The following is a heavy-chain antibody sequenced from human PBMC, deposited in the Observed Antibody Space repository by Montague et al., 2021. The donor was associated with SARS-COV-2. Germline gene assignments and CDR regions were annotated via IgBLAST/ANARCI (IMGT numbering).Heavy chain of an antibody. D-gene: IGHD3-10*01. J-gene: IGHJ4*02. CDR2: IFYSGST. CDR1: GGSISSSSYY. Sequence: SETLSLTCTVSGGSISSSSYYWGWIRQPPGKGLEWIGSIFYSGSTDYNPSLKSRVTISVDTSKNQFSLKLSSVTAADTAVYYCASMVRAQVYYFDYWGQGTLVTVPS. V-gene: IGHV4-39*01. CDR3: ASMVRAQVYYFDY.